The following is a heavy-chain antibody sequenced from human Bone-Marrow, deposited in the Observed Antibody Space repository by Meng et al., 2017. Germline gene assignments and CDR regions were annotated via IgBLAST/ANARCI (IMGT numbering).Heavy chain of an antibody. V-gene: IGHV1-2*06. CDR3: ANWNDGLLNY. D-gene: IGHD1-1*01. CDR2: INPTSGGT. CDR1: GYTFTGYY. Sequence: QVQLVQSWADVTKPGASVKVSCKASGYTFTGYYMHWVRQAPGQGLEWMGRINPTSGGTNYAQKFQGRVTMTRDTSISTAYMELSRLRSDDTAVYYCANWNDGLLNYWGQGTLVTVSS. J-gene: IGHJ4*02.